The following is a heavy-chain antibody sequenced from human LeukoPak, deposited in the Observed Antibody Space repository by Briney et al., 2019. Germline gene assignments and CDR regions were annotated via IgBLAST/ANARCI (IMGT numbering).Heavy chain of an antibody. CDR1: GGSFSGYY. Sequence: PSETLSLTCAVYGGSFSGYYWSWIRQPPGKGLEWIGEINHSGSTNYNPSLKSRVTISVDTSKNQFSLKLSSVTAADTAVYYCARHGDIVATMDYWGQGTLVTVSS. CDR2: INHSGST. V-gene: IGHV4-34*01. CDR3: ARHGDIVATMDY. D-gene: IGHD5-12*01. J-gene: IGHJ4*02.